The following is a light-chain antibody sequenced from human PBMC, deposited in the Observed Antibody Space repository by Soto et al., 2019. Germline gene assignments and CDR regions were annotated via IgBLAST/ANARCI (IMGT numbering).Light chain of an antibody. CDR2: DND. J-gene: IGLJ2*01. V-gene: IGLV1-40*01. CDR3: QSYDNSLSAHVV. Sequence: QSVLTQPPSVSGAPGQRVTISCTGSSSNFGAGYDVHWYQQLPGTAPKLLIYDNDNRPSGVPDRFSGSKSGTSASLAITGLQAEDEADYYCQSYDNSLSAHVVFGGGTKETVL. CDR1: SSNFGAGYD.